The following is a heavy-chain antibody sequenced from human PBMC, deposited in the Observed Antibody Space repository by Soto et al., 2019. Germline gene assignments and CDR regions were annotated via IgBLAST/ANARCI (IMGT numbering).Heavy chain of an antibody. D-gene: IGHD2-2*01. CDR1: GFTFSSYG. V-gene: IGHV3-30*18. J-gene: IGHJ4*02. CDR2: ISYDGSNK. Sequence: GGSLRLSCAASGFTFSSYGMHWVHQAPGKGLEWVAVISYDGSNKYYADSVKGRFTISRDNSKNTLYLQMNSLRAEDTAVYYCAKDPREVVPSGMMGYYFDYWGQGTLVTVSS. CDR3: AKDPREVVPSGMMGYYFDY.